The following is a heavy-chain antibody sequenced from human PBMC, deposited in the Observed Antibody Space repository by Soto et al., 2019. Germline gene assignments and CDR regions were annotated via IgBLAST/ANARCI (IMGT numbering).Heavy chain of an antibody. V-gene: IGHV3-11*06. CDR1: GFTFSDYY. CDR2: ISSSSSYT. D-gene: IGHD3-10*01. J-gene: IGHJ4*02. Sequence: QVQLVESGGGLVKPGGSLSLSCAASGFTFSDYYMSWIRQAPGTGLEWVSYISSSSSYTNYADSVKGRFTISRDNAKNSLYLQMNSLRAEDTAVYYCAGAYYGSGKVDYWGQGTLVTVSS. CDR3: AGAYYGSGKVDY.